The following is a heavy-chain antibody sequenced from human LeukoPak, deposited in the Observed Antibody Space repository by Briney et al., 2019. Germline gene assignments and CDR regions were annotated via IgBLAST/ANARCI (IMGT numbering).Heavy chain of an antibody. CDR2: ISSSSSYI. CDR3: ARESPPLRWNYYYGMDV. V-gene: IGHV3-21*01. J-gene: IGHJ6*02. Sequence: GGSLRLSCAASGFTFSSYSMNWVRQAPGKGLEWVSSISSSSSYIYYADSVKGRFTISRDNAKNSLYLQMNSLRAEDTAVYYCARESPPLRWNYYYGMDVWGQGTTVTVSS. D-gene: IGHD3-16*01. CDR1: GFTFSSYS.